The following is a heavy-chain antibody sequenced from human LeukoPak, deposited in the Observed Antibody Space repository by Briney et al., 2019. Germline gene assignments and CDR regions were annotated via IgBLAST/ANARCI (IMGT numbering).Heavy chain of an antibody. J-gene: IGHJ3*02. D-gene: IGHD3-22*01. Sequence: ASVKVSCKASGYTFTSYGISWVRQAPGQGLEWMGWISAYNGERDSAQKVQGRVTITRNTSISTAYMELSSLRSEDTAVYYCARDYYDSSGYYSETPHAFDIWGQGTMVTVSS. V-gene: IGHV1-18*01. CDR1: GYTFTSYG. CDR3: ARDYYDSSGYYSETPHAFDI. CDR2: ISAYNGER.